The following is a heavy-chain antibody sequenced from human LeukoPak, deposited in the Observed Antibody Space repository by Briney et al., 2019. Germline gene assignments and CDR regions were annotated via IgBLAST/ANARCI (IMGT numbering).Heavy chain of an antibody. D-gene: IGHD3-3*01. J-gene: IGHJ6*03. Sequence: SETLSLTCTVSGGSISSYYCSWIRQPPGQGLEWMGYIYYSGSTNYHPSLKSRVTISVDTSKNQFSLKLSSVTAADTAVYYCARVVIIQDYYYYMDVWGKGTTVTVSS. V-gene: IGHV4-59*01. CDR1: GGSISSYY. CDR3: ARVVIIQDYYYYMDV. CDR2: IYYSGST.